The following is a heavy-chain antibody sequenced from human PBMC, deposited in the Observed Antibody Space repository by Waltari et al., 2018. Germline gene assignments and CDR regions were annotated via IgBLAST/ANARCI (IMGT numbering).Heavy chain of an antibody. CDR1: GGSITSNRHY. V-gene: IGHV4-39*01. Sequence: QLQLQESGPGLVKPSETLSPPCAVSGGSITSNRHYWGWIRQPPGQGLEWIGTISYTGATYSSPSLKSRVTISRDTSKNQLSLTLGSVTAADTALYYCATYIGASVGTAAFDVWGQGTMVTVSS. CDR2: ISYTGAT. J-gene: IGHJ3*01. D-gene: IGHD5-12*01. CDR3: ATYIGASVGTAAFDV.